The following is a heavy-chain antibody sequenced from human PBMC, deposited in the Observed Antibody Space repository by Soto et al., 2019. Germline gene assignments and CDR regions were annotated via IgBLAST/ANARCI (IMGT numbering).Heavy chain of an antibody. Sequence: QVQLVESGGGVVQPGRSLRLSCAASEFTFSNYGMHWVRQAPGKGLEWVAVILNDGSNRYHADSVKDRFIISRDNSKNTLYLQMNSLRAEDTAVYYCARDDEYSGNGMDVWGQGTTVTVS. V-gene: IGHV3-33*01. CDR1: EFTFSNYG. D-gene: IGHD3-10*01. CDR3: ARDDEYSGNGMDV. CDR2: ILNDGSNR. J-gene: IGHJ6*02.